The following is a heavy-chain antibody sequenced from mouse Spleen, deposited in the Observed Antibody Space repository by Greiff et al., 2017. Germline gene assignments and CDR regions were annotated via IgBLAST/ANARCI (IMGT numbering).Heavy chain of an antibody. Sequence: VQLQQSGPVLVKPGASVKMSCKASGYTFTDYYMNWVKQSHGKSLEWIGVINPYNGGTSYNQKFKGKATLTVDKSSSTAYMELNSLTSEDSAVYYCARGGGDGYYYAMDYWGQGTSVTVSS. CDR3: ARGGGDGYYYAMDY. CDR1: GYTFTDYY. J-gene: IGHJ4*01. D-gene: IGHD2-3*01. V-gene: IGHV1-19*01. CDR2: INPYNGGT.